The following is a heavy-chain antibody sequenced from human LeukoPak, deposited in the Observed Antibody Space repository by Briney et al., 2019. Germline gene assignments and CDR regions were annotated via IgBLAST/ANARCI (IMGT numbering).Heavy chain of an antibody. CDR3: ARLLRQQLAIDY. V-gene: IGHV4-39*01. D-gene: IGHD6-13*01. CDR2: IYYSGST. CDR1: GASISSSSYY. Sequence: PSQTLSLTCTVSGASISSSSYYWGWIRQPPGKGLEWFGSIYYSGSTYYNPSLKSRVTISVDTSKNQFSLKLSSVTAADTAVYYCARLLRQQLAIDYWGQGTLVTVSS. J-gene: IGHJ4*02.